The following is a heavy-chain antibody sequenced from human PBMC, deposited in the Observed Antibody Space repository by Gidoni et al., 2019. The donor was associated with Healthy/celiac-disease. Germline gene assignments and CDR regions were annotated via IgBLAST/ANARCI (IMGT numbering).Heavy chain of an antibody. Sequence: EVQLVESGGRLVQPGASLSLSCAASGFTVSSNYMSWVRQAPGKGLEWVSVIYSGGSTNYADSVKGRFTISRDNSKNTLYLQMNSLGAEDTAVYYCAFGSSSFRFDPWGQGTLVTVSS. D-gene: IGHD6-13*01. CDR2: IYSGGST. CDR1: GFTVSSNY. V-gene: IGHV3-66*02. J-gene: IGHJ5*02. CDR3: AFGSSSFRFDP.